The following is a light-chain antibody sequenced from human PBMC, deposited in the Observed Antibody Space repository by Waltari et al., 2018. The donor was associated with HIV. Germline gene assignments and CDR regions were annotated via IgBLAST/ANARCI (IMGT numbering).Light chain of an antibody. CDR1: NSNIGNTF. CDR2: KNA. V-gene: IGLV1-47*01. Sequence: QSVLTQPPSASGTPGQRVIVSCSGSNSNIGNTFVYWYQHLPGTTPKLLLYKNAPPPSGGPDRFSCSKSGTSASLAISGLQSDDEADYYCAAWDDRLRTWMFGGGTKLTVL. CDR3: AAWDDRLRTWM. J-gene: IGLJ3*02.